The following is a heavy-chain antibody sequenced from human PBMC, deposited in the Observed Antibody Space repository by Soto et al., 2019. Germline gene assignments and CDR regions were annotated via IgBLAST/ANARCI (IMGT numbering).Heavy chain of an antibody. CDR3: ARTHYYYHYMDV. V-gene: IGHV3-11*01. Sequence: QVQLVESGGGLVKPGGSLRLSCAASGFTFSDYDMSWIRQAPGKGLEWVSCITGSGSTIYYADSVKGRFIISRDNAKNSLFLQMNSLRVEDTAVYYCARTHYYYHYMDVWGKGTTVTVSS. J-gene: IGHJ6*03. CDR2: ITGSGSTI. CDR1: GFTFSDYD.